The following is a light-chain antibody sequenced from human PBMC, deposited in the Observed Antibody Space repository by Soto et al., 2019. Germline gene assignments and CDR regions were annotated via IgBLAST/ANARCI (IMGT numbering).Light chain of an antibody. Sequence: EIELTQSPGTLSLSPGERATLSCRASQSVSSSYLAWYQQKPGQAPRLLIYGASSRATGLPDRFSGSGSGTDFTLTISRLEPEDFAVFYCQQYGSAPYTFGQGTKLDIK. CDR3: QQYGSAPYT. CDR1: QSVSSSY. V-gene: IGKV3-20*01. J-gene: IGKJ2*01. CDR2: GAS.